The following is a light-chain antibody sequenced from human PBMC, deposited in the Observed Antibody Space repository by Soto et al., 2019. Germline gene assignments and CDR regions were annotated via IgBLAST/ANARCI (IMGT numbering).Light chain of an antibody. CDR1: NSNVGNYNL. CDR2: EVT. J-gene: IGLJ1*01. CDR3: CSYAGRSDYV. Sequence: ALTQPASVSGSPGQSITISCTGTNSNVGNYNLVSWYQQHPGRAPKLLIYEVTKRPSGVSNRFSASKSGNTASLTISGLQAEDEADYYCCSYAGRSDYVFGTGTKVTVL. V-gene: IGLV2-23*02.